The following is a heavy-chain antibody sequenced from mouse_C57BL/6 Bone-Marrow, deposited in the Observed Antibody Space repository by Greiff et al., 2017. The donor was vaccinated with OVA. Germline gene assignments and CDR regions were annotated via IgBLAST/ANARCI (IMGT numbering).Heavy chain of an antibody. D-gene: IGHD2-1*01. CDR1: GYTFTDYY. J-gene: IGHJ2*01. V-gene: IGHV1-76*01. CDR2: IYPGSGNT. CDR3: ASAYGNFDY. Sequence: VQLQQSGAELVRPGASVKLSCKASGYTFTDYYINWVKQRPGQGLEWIARIYPGSGNTYYNEKFKGKATLTAEKSSSTAYMQLSSLTSGDSAVYFCASAYGNFDYWGQGTTLTVSS.